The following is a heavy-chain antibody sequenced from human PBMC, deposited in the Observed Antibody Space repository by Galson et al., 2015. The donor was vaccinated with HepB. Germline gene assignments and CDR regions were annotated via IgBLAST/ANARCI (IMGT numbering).Heavy chain of an antibody. V-gene: IGHV3-30*18. CDR3: AKSDIAGTGGGDY. J-gene: IGHJ4*02. CDR1: GFTFSSYG. D-gene: IGHD1-7*01. Sequence: SLRLSCAASGFTFSSYGMHWVRQAPGKGLEWVAVISYDGSNKYYADSVKGRFTISRDNSKNTLYLQMNSLRAEDTAVYYCAKSDIAGTGGGDYWGQGTLVTVSS. CDR2: ISYDGSNK.